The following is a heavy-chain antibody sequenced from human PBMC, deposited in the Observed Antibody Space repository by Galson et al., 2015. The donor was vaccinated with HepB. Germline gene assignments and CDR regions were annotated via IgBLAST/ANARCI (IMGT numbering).Heavy chain of an antibody. CDR2: IKSKLNGGTT. V-gene: IGHV3-15*01. CDR3: ATDHGGYSGYDGYFDL. Sequence: SLRLSCAASGFSFSNAWMRWVRQAPGKGLEWVGVIKSKLNGGTTDFAAPVKGRFTISRDDSKNMMYLQMDSLKTEDTAMYYCATDHGGYSGYDGYFDLWGPGTLVTVSS. J-gene: IGHJ2*01. CDR1: GFSFSNAW. D-gene: IGHD5-12*01.